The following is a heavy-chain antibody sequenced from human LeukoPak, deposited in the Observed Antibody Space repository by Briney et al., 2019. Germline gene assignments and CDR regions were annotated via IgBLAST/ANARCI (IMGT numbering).Heavy chain of an antibody. J-gene: IGHJ4*02. Sequence: PGGSLRLSCAASGFTFSNYGMHWVRQAPGKGLEWVAFIRYDGSNKYYADSVKGRFTISRDNAKNTLYLQMNTLRAEDTAVYYCARGNYYGLWGQGTLVTVFS. CDR2: IRYDGSNK. CDR1: GFTFSNYG. D-gene: IGHD4-11*01. V-gene: IGHV3-30*02. CDR3: ARGNYYGL.